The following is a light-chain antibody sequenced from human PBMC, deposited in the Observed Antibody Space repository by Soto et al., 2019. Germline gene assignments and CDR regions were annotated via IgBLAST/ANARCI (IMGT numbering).Light chain of an antibody. Sequence: PGERATLSCRASQSVGSKLAWYRQAPGQAPRLLIYGASTRATDTPARFSGSGAGTDFTLTISNVEPGEFAVYYCQQYGSSFATFGQGTQVE. CDR3: QQYGSSFAT. CDR1: QSVGSK. J-gene: IGKJ1*01. V-gene: IGKV3-20*01. CDR2: GAS.